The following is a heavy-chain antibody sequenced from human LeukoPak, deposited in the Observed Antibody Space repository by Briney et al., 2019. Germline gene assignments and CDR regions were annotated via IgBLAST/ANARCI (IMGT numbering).Heavy chain of an antibody. J-gene: IGHJ5*02. Sequence: SETLSLTCAVSGYSISSNYYWGWIRQPPGKGLEWIGSIFHSGSTYYNPSLKSRVTISVGTSKNQFSLKLSSVAAADTAVYYCARCSGSYGAFWFDPWGQGTLVTVSS. CDR3: ARCSGSYGAFWFDP. CDR2: IFHSGST. V-gene: IGHV4-38-2*01. CDR1: GYSISSNYY. D-gene: IGHD1-26*01.